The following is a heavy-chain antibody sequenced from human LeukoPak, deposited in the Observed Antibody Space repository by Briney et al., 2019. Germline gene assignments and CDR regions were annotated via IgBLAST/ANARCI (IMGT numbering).Heavy chain of an antibody. Sequence: GESLKISCKASGSTFTSHWIGGGRQMPGKGLEWMGVIYPADSETTYSPSFQGQVTISADNSISTAYLQWSSLKASDTAMYYCATPTTGCSSTSCYLLFWGQGTLVTVSS. D-gene: IGHD2-2*01. CDR1: GSTFTSHW. V-gene: IGHV5-51*01. CDR2: IYPADSET. J-gene: IGHJ4*02. CDR3: ATPTTGCSSTSCYLLF.